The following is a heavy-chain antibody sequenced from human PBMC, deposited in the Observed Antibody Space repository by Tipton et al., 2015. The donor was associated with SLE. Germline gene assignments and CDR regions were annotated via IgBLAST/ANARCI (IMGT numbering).Heavy chain of an antibody. CDR3: ARLFSPTPYGDYVYFDY. Sequence: TLSLTCTVSGGSISDYYWSWIRQPPGKGLEWIGYIYYSGNTNYNPSLKSRVTISVDTSTNQFSLKLSSVTAADTAVYYCARLFSPTPYGDYVYFDYWGQGTLVTVSS. CDR2: IYYSGNT. V-gene: IGHV4-59*01. CDR1: GGSISDYY. D-gene: IGHD4-17*01. J-gene: IGHJ4*02.